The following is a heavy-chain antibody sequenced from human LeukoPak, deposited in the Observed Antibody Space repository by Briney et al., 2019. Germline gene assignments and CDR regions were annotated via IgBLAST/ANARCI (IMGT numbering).Heavy chain of an antibody. CDR2: ITHTGNT. Sequence: SETLSLTCALYGGSFSGYHWTWIRQPPGKGLEWIGEITHTGNTNYNPSLKSRVTISADTSKTQFSLKLSSVTAADTAVYYCAGGNLVVVAAANRAHSYMDVWAKGTTVTVSS. CDR3: AGGNLVVVAAANRAHSYMDV. D-gene: IGHD2-2*01. J-gene: IGHJ6*03. CDR1: GGSFSGYH. V-gene: IGHV4-34*01.